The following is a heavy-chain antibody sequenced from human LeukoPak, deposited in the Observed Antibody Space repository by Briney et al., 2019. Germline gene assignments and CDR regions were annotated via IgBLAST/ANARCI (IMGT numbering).Heavy chain of an antibody. J-gene: IGHJ4*02. D-gene: IGHD6-13*01. Sequence: PSETLSLTCAVYGGSFSGYYWSWIRQPPGKGLEWIGEINHSGSTNYNPSLKSRVTISVDTSKNQFSRKLSSVTAADTAVYYCARSSLSSSFDYWGQGTLVTVSS. CDR3: ARSSLSSSFDY. CDR1: GGSFSGYY. V-gene: IGHV4-34*01. CDR2: INHSGST.